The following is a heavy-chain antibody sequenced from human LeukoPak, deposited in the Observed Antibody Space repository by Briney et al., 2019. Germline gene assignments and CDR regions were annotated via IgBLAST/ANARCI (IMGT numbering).Heavy chain of an antibody. J-gene: IGHJ3*02. CDR3: ARIYSSGWHDAFDI. Sequence: PGGSLRLSCAASGFTFSSYSMNWVRQAPGKGLEWVSSISSSSSYIYYADSVKGRFTISRDNAKNSLYLQMNSLRAEDTAVYYCARIYSSGWHDAFDIWGQGTMVTVSS. CDR1: GFTFSSYS. D-gene: IGHD6-19*01. V-gene: IGHV3-21*01. CDR2: ISSSSSYI.